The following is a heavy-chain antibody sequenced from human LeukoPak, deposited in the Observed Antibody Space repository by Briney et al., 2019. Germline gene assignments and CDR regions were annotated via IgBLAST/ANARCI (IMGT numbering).Heavy chain of an antibody. CDR2: ISGSGGST. J-gene: IGHJ5*02. CDR1: GLTFSSYA. CDR3: AKDLRRGVVVPPKFDP. V-gene: IGHV3-23*01. Sequence: GSLRLSCAASGLTFSSYAMSWVRQAPGKGLEWVSAISGSGGSTYYADSVKGRFTISRDNSKNTLYLQMNSLRAEDTAVYYCAKDLRRGVVVPPKFDPWGQGTLVTVSS. D-gene: IGHD2-2*01.